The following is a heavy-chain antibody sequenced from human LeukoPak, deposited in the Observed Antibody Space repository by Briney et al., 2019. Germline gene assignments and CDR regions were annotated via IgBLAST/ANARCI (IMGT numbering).Heavy chain of an antibody. Sequence: PGGSLRLSCAASGFTFDSYSMSWVRQAPGKGLEWVSYITSGSSTIYYPDSVKGRFTIPRDNAKNSLYLQMNSLRAEDTAIYYCARPLRESGYFYFDYWGQGTLVTVSS. D-gene: IGHD3-3*01. V-gene: IGHV3-48*04. J-gene: IGHJ4*02. CDR3: ARPLRESGYFYFDY. CDR2: ITSGSSTI. CDR1: GFTFDSYS.